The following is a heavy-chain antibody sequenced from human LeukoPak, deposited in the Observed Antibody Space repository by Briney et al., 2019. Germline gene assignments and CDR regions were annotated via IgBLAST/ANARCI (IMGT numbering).Heavy chain of an antibody. J-gene: IGHJ4*02. CDR3: ATGYGDFRVEGRYFYS. CDR1: DGSITNYD. CDR2: VHYSGTT. V-gene: IGHV4-59*01. Sequence: SETLSLTCTVSDGSITNYDWSWVRQPPGKVLEFIGHVHYSGTTNYNPSLRSRVTISIDTSKKHFFLKLKSVTAADTAVYYCATGYGDFRVEGRYFYSWGQGTLVTVSS. D-gene: IGHD4-17*01.